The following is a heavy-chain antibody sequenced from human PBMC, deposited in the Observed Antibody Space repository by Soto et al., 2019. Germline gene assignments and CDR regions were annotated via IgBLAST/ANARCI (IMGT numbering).Heavy chain of an antibody. D-gene: IGHD6-13*01. Sequence: SETLSLTCAVYGGSMSSYYWSWIRQFPGKGLEWIGHIYYSGITNQNPSLKSRVTTSIDMSKNQFSLRLSSVTAADTAVYYCASISAGSSAYWFDPWGPGTLVTVSS. CDR2: IYYSGIT. J-gene: IGHJ5*01. V-gene: IGHV4-59*01. CDR3: ASISAGSSAYWFDP. CDR1: GGSMSSYY.